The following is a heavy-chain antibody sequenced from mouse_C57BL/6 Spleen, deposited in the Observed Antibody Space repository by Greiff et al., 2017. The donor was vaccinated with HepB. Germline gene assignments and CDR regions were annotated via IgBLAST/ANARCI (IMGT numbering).Heavy chain of an antibody. V-gene: IGHV1-7*01. CDR2: INPSSGYT. CDR1: GYTFTSYW. Sequence: QVQLQQSGAELAKPGASVKLSCKASGYTFTSYWMHWVKQRPGQGLEWIGYINPSSGYTKYNQKFKDKATLTADKSSSTAYMQLSSLTSEDSAVYYCARHTVGARGYFDVWGTGTTLTVSS. J-gene: IGHJ1*03. D-gene: IGHD1-1*01. CDR3: ARHTVGARGYFDV.